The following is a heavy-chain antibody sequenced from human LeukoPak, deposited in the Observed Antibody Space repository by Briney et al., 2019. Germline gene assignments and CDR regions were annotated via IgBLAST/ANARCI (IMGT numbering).Heavy chain of an antibody. CDR1: GXTFSSSG. J-gene: IGHJ4*02. Sequence: GGSLRLSCAASGXTFSSSGVHWVRQAPGKGLEWVVVIWSDGSDSHYADSVKGRFTISRDNSTNTLFLQMNSLRAEDTAVYYCARDRGSRWYGPIDYWGQGTLVTVSS. CDR3: ARDRGSRWYGPIDY. CDR2: IWSDGSDS. D-gene: IGHD6-13*01. V-gene: IGHV3-33*02.